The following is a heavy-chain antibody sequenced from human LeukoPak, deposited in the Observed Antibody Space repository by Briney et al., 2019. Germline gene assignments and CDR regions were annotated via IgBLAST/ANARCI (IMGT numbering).Heavy chain of an antibody. CDR3: ARSIEAAGRAFDI. Sequence: PSETLSLTCTVSGGSISSYYWSWIRQPAGKGLEWVGRIYTSGSTNYNPSLKSRVTMSVDTSKSQFSLNLTSVTAADTAVYYCARSIEAAGRAFDIWGQGTKVSVSS. D-gene: IGHD6-13*01. CDR2: IYTSGST. CDR1: GGSISSYY. V-gene: IGHV4-4*07. J-gene: IGHJ3*02.